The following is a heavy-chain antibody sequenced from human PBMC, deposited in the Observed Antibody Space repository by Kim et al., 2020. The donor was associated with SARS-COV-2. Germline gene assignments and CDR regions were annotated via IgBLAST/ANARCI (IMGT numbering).Heavy chain of an antibody. CDR3: AKRDSGSSRHFDY. D-gene: IGHD1-26*01. V-gene: IGHV3-9*01. CDR1: GFTFDDYA. J-gene: IGHJ4*02. CDR2: ISWNSDTI. Sequence: GGSLRLSCAASGFTFDDYAMHWVRQAPGKGLEGVSGISWNSDTIGYADSLKGRFTISRDNAKNSLYLQMNSLRLEDTALYYCAKRDSGSSRHFDYWGQGTLVTVSS.